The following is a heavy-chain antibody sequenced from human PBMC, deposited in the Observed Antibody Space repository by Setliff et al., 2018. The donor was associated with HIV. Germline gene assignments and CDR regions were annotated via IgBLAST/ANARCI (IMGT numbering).Heavy chain of an antibody. Sequence: SETLSLTCAVYGGSFSAYYWSWIRQSPGKGLEWIGAINHSGSTNYNPSLKSRVTISIDTSKNQFSLRLSSVTAADTAVYYCASPKERYYYGSGTNVREYYGMDVWGQGTTVTVSS. CDR1: GGSFSAYY. J-gene: IGHJ6*02. CDR2: INHSGST. V-gene: IGHV4-34*01. D-gene: IGHD3-10*01. CDR3: ASPKERYYYGSGTNVREYYGMDV.